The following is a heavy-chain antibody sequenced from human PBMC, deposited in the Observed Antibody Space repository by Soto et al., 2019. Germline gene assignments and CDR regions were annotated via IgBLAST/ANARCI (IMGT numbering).Heavy chain of an antibody. D-gene: IGHD2-21*02. CDR3: AKDRTVAARNFDH. CDR2: ISTSIDAT. Sequence: EVQLLESGGGLVQPGGSLRLSCAASGFTFSNYAMGWVRQAPGKGLEWVSSISTSIDATYYADSVKGRFTISRDDSKKMVYLQMNSLRAEDTAVYYCAKDRTVAARNFDHWGQGTLVTVSS. V-gene: IGHV3-23*01. CDR1: GFTFSNYA. J-gene: IGHJ4*02.